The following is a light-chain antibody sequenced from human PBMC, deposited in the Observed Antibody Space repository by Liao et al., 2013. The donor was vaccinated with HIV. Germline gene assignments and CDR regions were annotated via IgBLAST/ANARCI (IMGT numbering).Light chain of an antibody. J-gene: IGLJ2*01. CDR3: QALDSSTEV. Sequence: SYALSQPPSMSVSPGQTAIITCSGDKLGTKYASWYQRRPGQSPILVIYQDKKRPSGIPERFSGSNSGNTATLTISGTQAMDEADYYCQALDSSTEVFGGGTKLTVL. CDR2: QDK. CDR1: KLGTKY. V-gene: IGLV3-1*01.